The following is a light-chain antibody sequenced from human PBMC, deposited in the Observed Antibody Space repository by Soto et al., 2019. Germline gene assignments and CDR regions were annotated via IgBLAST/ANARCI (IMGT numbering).Light chain of an antibody. J-gene: IGKJ5*01. CDR2: GAS. V-gene: IGKV3-20*01. Sequence: ELVLTQSPVTLSLSPGERATLSWRASQSVSSSYLAWYQQKPGQAPRLLIYGASSRATGIPDRFSGSGSGTDFTLTISRLEPEDFAVYYCQQYGSSPPITFGQGTRREIK. CDR1: QSVSSSY. CDR3: QQYGSSPPIT.